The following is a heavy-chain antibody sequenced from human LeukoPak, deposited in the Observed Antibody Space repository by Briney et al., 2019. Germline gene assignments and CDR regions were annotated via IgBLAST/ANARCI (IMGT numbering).Heavy chain of an antibody. V-gene: IGHV3-53*04. CDR1: GFTVSRNY. D-gene: IGHD3-3*01. J-gene: IGHJ3*02. CDR3: ARWRPIDAFDI. CDR2: LSSTGNI. Sequence: GGCLRLSCAASGFTVSRNYMNWVRQAPGKGLEWVSLLSSTGNISYADSVKGRFTISRHNSKNTLYLQVNSLRPEDTAMYYCARWRPIDAFDIWGQGTMVIVS.